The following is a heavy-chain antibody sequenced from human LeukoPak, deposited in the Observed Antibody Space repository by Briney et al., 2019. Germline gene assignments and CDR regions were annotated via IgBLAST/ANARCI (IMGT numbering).Heavy chain of an antibody. CDR3: ARTRRGYTYGFPSRELLKAFDI. Sequence: PGGSLRLSCAASGFTFSSFEMNWVRQPAGKRLEGIGYIYYTGSAEKNPSLKSRVTISLDTSKNQFSLRLSSVTAADTAVYFCARTRRGYTYGFPSRELLKAFDIWGQGTVVTVSS. CDR2: IYYTGSA. J-gene: IGHJ3*02. D-gene: IGHD5-18*01. V-gene: IGHV4-59*01. CDR1: GFTFSSFE.